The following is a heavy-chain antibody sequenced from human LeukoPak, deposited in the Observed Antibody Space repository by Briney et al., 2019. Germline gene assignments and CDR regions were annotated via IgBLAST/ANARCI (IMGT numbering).Heavy chain of an antibody. J-gene: IGHJ4*02. CDR1: GFTFDDYA. D-gene: IGHD3-9*01. CDR3: ARYFDWLKSGGFDY. Sequence: GRSVRLSCAASGFTFDDYAMHWVRQAPGEGLEWVSGISWNSGSIGYADSVKGRFTISRDNAKNSLYLQMNSLRAEDTALYYCARYFDWLKSGGFDYWGQGTLATVSS. CDR2: ISWNSGSI. V-gene: IGHV3-9*01.